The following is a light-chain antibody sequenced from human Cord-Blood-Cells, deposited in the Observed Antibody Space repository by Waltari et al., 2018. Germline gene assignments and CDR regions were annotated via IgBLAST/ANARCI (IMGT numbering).Light chain of an antibody. Sequence: DIQMTQSPSSLSASVGDSVTITCRASQSISSYLNWYQQKPGKAPKLLIYAASSLQSGVPSRCSGSGSGTDFTLTISSLQPEEFATYYCQQSYSTPYTFGQGTKLEIK. V-gene: IGKV1-39*01. CDR3: QQSYSTPYT. CDR1: QSISSY. CDR2: AAS. J-gene: IGKJ2*01.